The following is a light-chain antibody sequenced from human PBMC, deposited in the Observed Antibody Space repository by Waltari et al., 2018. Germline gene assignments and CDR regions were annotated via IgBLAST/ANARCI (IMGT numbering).Light chain of an antibody. Sequence: SYELTQPSSVSVSPGQTARITCSGDVLAKKYARWFQQKPGQAPVLLIYKDTERPSGIPERCSGSSSGATVTLTISGAQVEDEADYYCYSAADSNLRVFGGGTKLTVL. V-gene: IGLV3-27*01. CDR3: YSAADSNLRV. CDR2: KDT. J-gene: IGLJ3*02. CDR1: VLAKKY.